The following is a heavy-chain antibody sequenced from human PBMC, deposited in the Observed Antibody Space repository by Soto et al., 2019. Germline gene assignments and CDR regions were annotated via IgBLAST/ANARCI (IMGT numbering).Heavy chain of an antibody. J-gene: IGHJ3*02. CDR1: GGSISSGDHY. CDR3: ARVRHINAFDI. Sequence: PSETLSLTCTVSGGSISSGDHYWSWIRQPPGKGLEWIGYIYYSGSTYYNPSLKSRVTISVDTSKNQFSLKLSSVTAADTAVYYCARVRHINAFDIWGQGTMVTVSS. CDR2: IYYSGST. V-gene: IGHV4-30-4*01. D-gene: IGHD1-20*01.